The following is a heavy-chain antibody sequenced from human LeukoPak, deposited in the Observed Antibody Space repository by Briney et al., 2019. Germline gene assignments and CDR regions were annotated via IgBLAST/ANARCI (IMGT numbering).Heavy chain of an antibody. D-gene: IGHD1-7*01. J-gene: IGHJ4*02. Sequence: PGGSLRLSCEASGFSFSSYWMHWVRQAPGEGPVWVSLIRSDGTSTSYADSVKGRFTISRDNAKNPVYLQMNSLRAEDTAVYYCARVLGSGTPLDCRGQGTLVTVSS. CDR1: GFSFSSYW. CDR3: ARVLGSGTPLDC. CDR2: IRSDGTST. V-gene: IGHV3-74*01.